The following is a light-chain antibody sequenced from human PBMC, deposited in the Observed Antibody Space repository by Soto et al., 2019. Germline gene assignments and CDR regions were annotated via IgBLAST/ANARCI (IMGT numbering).Light chain of an antibody. Sequence: DIQKTQSPSSVSASVGDRVTISCRASQDISSWVAWYQQKPGRAPKLLISAASSLHSGVPRRFSGSGSGTDFSLIISSLQPEDFATYFCQQGDSFPFTFGGGTKVEI. CDR1: QDISSW. V-gene: IGKV1-12*01. J-gene: IGKJ4*01. CDR3: QQGDSFPFT. CDR2: AAS.